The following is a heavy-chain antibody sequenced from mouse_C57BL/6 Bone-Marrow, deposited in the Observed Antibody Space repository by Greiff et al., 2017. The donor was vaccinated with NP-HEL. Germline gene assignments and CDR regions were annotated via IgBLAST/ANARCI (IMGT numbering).Heavy chain of an antibody. Sequence: EVKVEESGGGLVQPGGSLSLSCAASGFTFTDYYMSWVRQPPGKALEWLGFIRNKATGYTTEYSASVKGRFTISRDNSQSILYLQMNALRAEDSATYYCARYTRGYFDYWGQGTTLTVSS. J-gene: IGHJ2*01. CDR1: GFTFTDYY. CDR3: ARYTRGYFDY. CDR2: IRNKATGYTT. V-gene: IGHV7-3*01.